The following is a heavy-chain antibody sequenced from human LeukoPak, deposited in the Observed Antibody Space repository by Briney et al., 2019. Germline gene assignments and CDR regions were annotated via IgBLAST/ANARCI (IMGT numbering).Heavy chain of an antibody. Sequence: GGSLRLSCAASGFTFSNYGMHWVRQAPGKGLEWVAVIWYDGSNKYYADSVKGRFTISRDISKNTVHLQMNSLRAEDTAVYYCAGDLTIATIRTPLQHWGEGTLLTVSS. D-gene: IGHD5-24*01. CDR2: IWYDGSNK. J-gene: IGHJ1*01. CDR3: AGDLTIATIRTPLQH. V-gene: IGHV3-33*01. CDR1: GFTFSNYG.